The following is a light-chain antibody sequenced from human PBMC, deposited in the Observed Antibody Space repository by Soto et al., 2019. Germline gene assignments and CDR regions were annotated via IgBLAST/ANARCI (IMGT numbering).Light chain of an antibody. J-gene: IGLJ1*01. Sequence: QSALTQPASVSGSPGQSITISCTGTSSDVGGYNYVSWYQQHPGKAPKLMIYDVSNRPSGVSNRFSGSKSGNTASLTISGLQAEDEADYYCSSYTSSGGVFGTGTKVPS. CDR3: SSYTSSGGV. V-gene: IGLV2-14*01. CDR2: DVS. CDR1: SSDVGGYNY.